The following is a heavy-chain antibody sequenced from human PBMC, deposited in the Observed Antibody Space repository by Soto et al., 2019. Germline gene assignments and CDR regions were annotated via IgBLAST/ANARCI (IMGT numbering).Heavy chain of an antibody. J-gene: IGHJ6*02. V-gene: IGHV4-30-2*01. CDR1: GGSISSGGYS. CDR2: IYHSGST. D-gene: IGHD3-16*01. Sequence: SETLSLTCAVSGGSISSGGYSWSWIRQPPGKGLEWIGYIYHSGSTYYNPSLKSRVTISVDRSKNQFSLKLSSVTAADTAVYYCARAGDQVGGMGVWGQGTTVTVS. CDR3: ARAGDQVGGMGV.